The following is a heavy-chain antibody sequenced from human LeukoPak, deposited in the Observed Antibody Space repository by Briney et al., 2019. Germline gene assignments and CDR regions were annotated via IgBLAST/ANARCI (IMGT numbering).Heavy chain of an antibody. J-gene: IGHJ4*02. Sequence: ASVKVSCKASGYTFTGYYMHWVRQAPGQGLEWMGWINPNSGGTNYAQKFQGRVTMTRDTSISTAYMELSRLRSDDTAVYYCARSPPAVAGRYYYFDYWGQGTLVTVSS. V-gene: IGHV1-2*02. D-gene: IGHD6-19*01. CDR1: GYTFTGYY. CDR3: ARSPPAVAGRYYYFDY. CDR2: INPNSGGT.